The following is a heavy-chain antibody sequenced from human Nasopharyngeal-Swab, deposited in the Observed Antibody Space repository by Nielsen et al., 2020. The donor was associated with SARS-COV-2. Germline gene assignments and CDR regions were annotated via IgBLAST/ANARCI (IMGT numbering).Heavy chain of an antibody. V-gene: IGHV1-18*01. D-gene: IGHD5-18*01. CDR2: ISAYNGNT. J-gene: IGHJ4*02. Sequence: WVRQAPGLGLEWMGWISAYNGNTNYAQKLQGRVTMTTDTSTSTAYMELRSLRSDDTAVYYCARDLRYSYGTEPFDYWGQGTLVTVSS. CDR3: ARDLRYSYGTEPFDY.